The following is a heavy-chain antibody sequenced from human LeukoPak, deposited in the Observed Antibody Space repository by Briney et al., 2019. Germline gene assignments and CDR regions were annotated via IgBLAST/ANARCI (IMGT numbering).Heavy chain of an antibody. CDR3: ASSSPLYCSSTSCYYYYYMDV. Sequence: SETLSLTCTVSGGSISSGSYYWSWIRQPAGKGLEWIGRIYTSGSTNYNPSLKSRVTISVDTSKNQFSLKLSSVTAADTAVYYCASSSPLYCSSTSCYYYYYMDVWGKGTTVTISS. CDR2: IYTSGST. J-gene: IGHJ6*03. CDR1: GGSISSGSYY. V-gene: IGHV4-61*02. D-gene: IGHD2-2*01.